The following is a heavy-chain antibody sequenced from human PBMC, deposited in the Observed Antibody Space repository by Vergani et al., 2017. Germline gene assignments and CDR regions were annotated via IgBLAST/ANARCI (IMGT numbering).Heavy chain of an antibody. CDR3: AGIWFGEYNNWFDP. D-gene: IGHD3-10*01. J-gene: IGHJ5*02. CDR2: IYYSGST. CDR1: GGSISSSSYY. Sequence: QLQLQESGPGLVKPSETLSLTCTVSGGSISSSSYYWGWIRQPPGKGLEWIGSIYYSGSTYYNPSLKSRVTISVDTSKNQFSLKLSSVTAADTAVYYCAGIWFGEYNNWFDPWGQGTLVTVSS. V-gene: IGHV4-39*01.